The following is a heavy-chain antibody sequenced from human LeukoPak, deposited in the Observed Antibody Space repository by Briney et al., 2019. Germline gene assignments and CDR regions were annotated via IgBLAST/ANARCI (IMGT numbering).Heavy chain of an antibody. J-gene: IGHJ4*02. V-gene: IGHV3-48*04. CDR1: GYLSWQC. D-gene: IGHD2/OR15-2a*01. CDR2: ISGSSSVI. Sequence: GGSMKLSPVQSGYLSWQCEIMCATKAPGRGPEGISDISGSSSVINYADSVKGRFPISRDNDKNPLSLELNSLRAEDTAVYYCALSDRPGFGSPDYLGQGTLVTVSS. CDR3: ALSDRPGFGSPDY.